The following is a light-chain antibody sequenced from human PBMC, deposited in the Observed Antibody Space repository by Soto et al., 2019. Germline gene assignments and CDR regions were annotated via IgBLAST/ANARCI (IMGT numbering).Light chain of an antibody. CDR2: GAS. J-gene: IGKJ1*01. CDR1: QRVSSD. Sequence: EIVMTQSPATLSVSPGERAILSCRASQRVSSDVAWYQQKPGQAPRLLIYGASTRATGIPARFSGSGSGTDFTLTISRLEPEDFAVYYCQQYGSSPWTFGQGTKVDIK. CDR3: QQYGSSPWT. V-gene: IGKV3-15*01.